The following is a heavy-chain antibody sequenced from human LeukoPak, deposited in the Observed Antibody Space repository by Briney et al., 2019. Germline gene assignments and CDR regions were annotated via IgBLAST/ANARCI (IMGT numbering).Heavy chain of an antibody. V-gene: IGHV3-23*01. CDR2: ISGSGGST. D-gene: IGHD3-22*01. CDR3: AKETYYDSSGAPLFGY. Sequence: PGGSLRLSCAASGFTFSNYAMSWVRQAPGKGLEWVSAISGSGGSTYYPDSVKGWFTISRDNSKNTLYLQMNSLRAEDTAVYYCAKETYYDSSGAPLFGYWGQGTLVTVSS. J-gene: IGHJ4*02. CDR1: GFTFSNYA.